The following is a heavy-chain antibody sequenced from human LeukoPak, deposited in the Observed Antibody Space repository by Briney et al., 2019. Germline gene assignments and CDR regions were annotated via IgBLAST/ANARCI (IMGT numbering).Heavy chain of an antibody. D-gene: IGHD1-26*01. CDR3: AREGELGEAFDI. CDR1: GFTLSGYA. V-gene: IGHV3-21*01. CDR2: IGTRSSSI. J-gene: IGHJ3*02. Sequence: GGSLRLSCAASGFTLSGYAMNWVRQAPGKGLEWVSSIGTRSSSIYYADSVKGRFTISRDNAKNSLYLQMISLKAEDTAGYYCAREGELGEAFDIWGQGTMVTVSS.